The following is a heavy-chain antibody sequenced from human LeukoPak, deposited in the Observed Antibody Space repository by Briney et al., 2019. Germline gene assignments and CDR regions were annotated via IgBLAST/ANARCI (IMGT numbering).Heavy chain of an antibody. CDR3: ARVRSSGWYVLDY. CDR2: INHSGST. CDR1: GGSFSGYY. V-gene: IGHV4-34*01. J-gene: IGHJ4*02. Sequence: LETLSLTCAVYGGSFSGYYWSWIRQPPGKGLEWIGEINHSGSTNYNPSLKSRVTISVDTSKNQFSLKLSSVTAADTAVYYCARVRSSGWYVLDYWGQGTLVTVSS. D-gene: IGHD6-19*01.